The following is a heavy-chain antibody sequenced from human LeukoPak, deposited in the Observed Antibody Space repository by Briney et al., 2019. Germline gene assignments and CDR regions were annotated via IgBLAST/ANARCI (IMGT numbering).Heavy chain of an antibody. Sequence: SETLSLTCAVYGGSFSGYYWSWIRQPPGKGLEWIGEINHSGSTNYNPSLKSRVTISVDTSKNRFSLKLSSVTAADTAVYYCARRTDPIAVADAFDIWGQGTMVTVSS. J-gene: IGHJ3*02. CDR1: GGSFSGYY. CDR3: ARRTDPIAVADAFDI. CDR2: INHSGST. D-gene: IGHD6-19*01. V-gene: IGHV4-34*01.